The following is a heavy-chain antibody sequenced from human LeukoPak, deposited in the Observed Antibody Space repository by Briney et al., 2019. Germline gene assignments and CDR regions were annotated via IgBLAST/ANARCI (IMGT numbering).Heavy chain of an antibody. CDR1: GFIFSNHG. V-gene: IGHV3-30*02. D-gene: IGHD6-19*01. J-gene: IGHJ1*01. CDR2: IHYDGREQ. Sequence: GGSLRLSCAASGFIFSNHGMHWVRQAPGKGLEWVSFIHYDGREQYYADSVKGRFTISRDNSNNTLFLHLNSLRGEDTAVYYCTRNSGWYGLSWGQGTLATVSS. CDR3: TRNSGWYGLS.